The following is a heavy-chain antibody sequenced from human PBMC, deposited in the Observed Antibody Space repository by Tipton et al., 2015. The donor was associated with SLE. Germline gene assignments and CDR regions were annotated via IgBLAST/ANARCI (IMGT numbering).Heavy chain of an antibody. CDR3: ARDWGGYESSGYYFDY. D-gene: IGHD3-22*01. J-gene: IGHJ4*02. Sequence: GSLRLSCAASGFTFSSYAMSWVRQAPGKGLEWVSAISGSGGSTYYADSVKGRFTISRDNAKNSLYLQMNSLRAEDTALYYCARDWGGYESSGYYFDYWRQATLITVSS. CDR2: ISGSGGST. CDR1: GFTFSSYA. V-gene: IGHV3-23*01.